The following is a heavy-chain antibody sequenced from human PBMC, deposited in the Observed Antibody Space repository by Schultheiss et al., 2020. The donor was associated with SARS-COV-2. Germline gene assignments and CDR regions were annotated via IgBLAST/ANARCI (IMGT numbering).Heavy chain of an antibody. CDR3: ARDSSSWYSY. Sequence: SETLSLTCTVSGGSISSGSYYWSWIRQPPGKGLEWIGEINHSGSTNYNPSLKSRVTISVDTSKNQFSLKLSSVTAADTAVYYCARDSSSWYSYWGQGTLVTVSS. CDR2: INHSGST. D-gene: IGHD6-13*01. V-gene: IGHV4-39*07. CDR1: GGSISSGSYY. J-gene: IGHJ4*02.